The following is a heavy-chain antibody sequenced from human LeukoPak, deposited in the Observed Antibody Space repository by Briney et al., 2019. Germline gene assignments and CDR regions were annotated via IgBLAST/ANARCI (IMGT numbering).Heavy chain of an antibody. J-gene: IGHJ4*02. CDR1: GFTFSSYW. CDR3: ATSSSSGWSGYYFDY. Sequence: GGSLRLSCAASGFTFSSYWMHWVRQAPGKGLVWVSRINSDGSSTSYADSVKGRFTISRDNAKNTLYLQMNSLRAEDTAVYYCATSSSSGWSGYYFDYWGQGTLVTVSS. D-gene: IGHD6-19*01. V-gene: IGHV3-74*01. CDR2: INSDGSST.